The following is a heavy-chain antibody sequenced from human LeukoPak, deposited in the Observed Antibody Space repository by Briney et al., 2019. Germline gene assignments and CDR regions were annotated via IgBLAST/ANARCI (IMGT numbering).Heavy chain of an antibody. J-gene: IGHJ4*02. CDR3: AKDSSRYFDWLSFTDFGLDY. CDR1: GFTFSNYG. V-gene: IGHV3-30*18. D-gene: IGHD3-9*01. CDR2: MSYDGRNK. Sequence: GGSLRLSCAASGFTFSNYGMHWVRQAPGRGLEWVAVMSYDGRNKYYAGSVKDRFTISRDNSKNTLYLQMNSLRADDAALYYCAKDSSRYFDWLSFTDFGLDYWGQGTLVTVSS.